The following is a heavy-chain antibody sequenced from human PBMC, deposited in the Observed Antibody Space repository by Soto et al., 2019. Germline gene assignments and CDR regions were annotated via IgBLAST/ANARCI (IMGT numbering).Heavy chain of an antibody. CDR1: GFTFSSYA. V-gene: IGHV3-23*01. D-gene: IGHD6-6*01. CDR3: AKEEIGTYSSSTIDY. J-gene: IGHJ4*02. Sequence: GGSLRLSCAASGFTFSSYAMSWVRQAPGKGLEWVSAISVSGGSTYCADSVKGRFTISRDNFKNTLYLQMNGLRAEDTAIYYCAKEEIGTYSSSTIDYWGQGTLVTVSS. CDR2: ISVSGGST.